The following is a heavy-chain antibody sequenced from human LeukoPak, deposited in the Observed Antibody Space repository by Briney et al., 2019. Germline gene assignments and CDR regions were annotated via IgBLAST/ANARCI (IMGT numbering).Heavy chain of an antibody. CDR3: AREGNSGYDHSYCSGGSCYRHLEYYYYYMDV. V-gene: IGHV1-69*06. CDR1: GGTFSSYA. Sequence: VASVKVSCKASGGTFSSYAISWVRQAPGQGLEWMGGIIPIFGTANYAQKFQGRVTITADKSTSTAYMELSSLRSEDTAVYYCAREGNSGYDHSYCSGGSCYRHLEYYYYYMDVWGKGTTVTVSS. CDR2: IIPIFGTA. D-gene: IGHD2-15*01. J-gene: IGHJ6*03.